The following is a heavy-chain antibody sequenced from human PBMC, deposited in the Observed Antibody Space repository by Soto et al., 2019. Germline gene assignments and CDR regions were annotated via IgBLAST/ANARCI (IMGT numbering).Heavy chain of an antibody. Sequence: SETLSLTCTVSGGSISSYYWSWVRQPPGKGLEWIGYIYYSGSTNYNPSLKSRVTISVDTSKNQLSLKLSSVTAADTAVYYCARRYGYYFDYWGQGTLVTVS. D-gene: IGHD4-17*01. CDR3: ARRYGYYFDY. V-gene: IGHV4-59*08. CDR1: GGSISSYY. CDR2: IYYSGST. J-gene: IGHJ4*02.